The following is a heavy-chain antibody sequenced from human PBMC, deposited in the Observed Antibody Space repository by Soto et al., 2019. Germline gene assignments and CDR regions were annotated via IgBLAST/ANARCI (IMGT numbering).Heavy chain of an antibody. J-gene: IGHJ4*02. Sequence: QVQLQESGPGLVKPSGTLSLTCAVSGGSISSSNWWSWVRQPPGKGLEWIGEIYHSGSTNYNPSLKGRGTISVDKSKNQFSLKLRSVTAADTAVYYCARVGATSLFDYWGQGTLVTVSS. D-gene: IGHD1-26*01. CDR2: IYHSGST. CDR3: ARVGATSLFDY. CDR1: GGSISSSNW. V-gene: IGHV4-4*02.